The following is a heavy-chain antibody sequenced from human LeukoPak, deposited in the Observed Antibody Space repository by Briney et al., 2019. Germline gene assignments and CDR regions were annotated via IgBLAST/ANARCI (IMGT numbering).Heavy chain of an antibody. CDR3: ARGWYFDL. CDR1: GGSISGYY. CDR2: IYYSGST. V-gene: IGHV4-59*01. Sequence: KPSETLSLTCTVSGGSISGYYWSWIRQPPGKGLEWIGYIYYSGSTNYNPSLKSRVTISVDTSKNQFSLKLSSVTAADTAVYYCARGWYFDLWGRGTLVTVSS. J-gene: IGHJ2*01.